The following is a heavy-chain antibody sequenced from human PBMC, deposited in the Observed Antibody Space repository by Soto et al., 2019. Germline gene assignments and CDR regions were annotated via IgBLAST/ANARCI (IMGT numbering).Heavy chain of an antibody. CDR3: RVVPAAMLDYYYYYGMDV. CDR2: INSDGSST. D-gene: IGHD2-2*01. J-gene: IGHJ6*02. Sequence: GGSLRLSCAASGFTSSSYWMHWVRQAPGKGLVWVSRINSDGSSTSYADSVKGRFTISRDNAKNTLYLQMNSLRAEDTAVYYCRVVPAAMLDYYYYYGMDVWGQGTTVTVSS. CDR1: GFTSSSYW. V-gene: IGHV3-74*01.